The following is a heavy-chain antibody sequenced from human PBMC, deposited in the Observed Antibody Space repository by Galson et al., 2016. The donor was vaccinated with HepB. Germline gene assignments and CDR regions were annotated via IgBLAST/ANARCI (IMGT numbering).Heavy chain of an antibody. CDR1: GFTFDDYA. D-gene: IGHD5-18*01. Sequence: SLRLSSAASGFTFDDYAMHWVRQAPGKGLEWVSGISWNSGSEGYADSVKGRFTISRDNAKNSLYLQMNSLRTEDTALYYCAKDMRGDSYGLFDYWGQGTLVTVSS. J-gene: IGHJ4*02. CDR3: AKDMRGDSYGLFDY. CDR2: ISWNSGSE. V-gene: IGHV3-9*01.